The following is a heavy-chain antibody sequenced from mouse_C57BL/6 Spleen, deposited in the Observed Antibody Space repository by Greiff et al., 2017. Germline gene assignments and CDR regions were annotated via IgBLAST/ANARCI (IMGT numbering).Heavy chain of an antibody. Sequence: QVQLKESDAELVKPGASVKISCKVSGYTFTDHTIHWMKQRPEQGLEWIGYIYPSAGSTKYNEKFKGTATLTADKSSSTAYMQLHHLTSEDSAVSFCARCYYYGSSFFFFGCWGQGTTLTVSS. CDR3: ARCYYYGSSFFFFGC. J-gene: IGHJ2*01. V-gene: IGHV1-78*01. D-gene: IGHD1-1*01. CDR1: GYTFTDHT. CDR2: IYPSAGST.